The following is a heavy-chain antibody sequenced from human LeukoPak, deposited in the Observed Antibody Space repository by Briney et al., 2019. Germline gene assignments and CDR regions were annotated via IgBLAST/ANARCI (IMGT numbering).Heavy chain of an antibody. J-gene: IGHJ4*02. CDR1: GGTFSSYA. D-gene: IGHD3-22*01. V-gene: IGHV1-69*04. CDR2: TIPIFGIA. Sequence: SVKVSCKASGGTFSSYAISWVRQAPGQGLEWMGRTIPIFGIANYAQKFQGRVTITADKSTSTAYMELSSLRSEDTAVYYCARDTDDSSGYYGNFDYWGQGTLVTVSS. CDR3: ARDTDDSSGYYGNFDY.